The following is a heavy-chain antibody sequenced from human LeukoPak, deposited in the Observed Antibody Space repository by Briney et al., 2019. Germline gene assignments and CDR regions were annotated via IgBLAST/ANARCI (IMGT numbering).Heavy chain of an antibody. Sequence: GGSLRLSCATSGFTLSLAWMHWVRQAPGKGLEWVSRIKYDGSYTNYAVSVKGRFTISRDNARNTLSLHMISLRAEDTAVYFCVRDGDAYNFDFWGQGVLVTVSS. D-gene: IGHD5-24*01. CDR3: VRDGDAYNFDF. J-gene: IGHJ4*02. V-gene: IGHV3-74*01. CDR1: GFTLSLAW. CDR2: IKYDGSYT.